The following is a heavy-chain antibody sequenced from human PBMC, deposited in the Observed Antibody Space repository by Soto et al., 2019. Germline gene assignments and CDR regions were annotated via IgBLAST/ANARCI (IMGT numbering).Heavy chain of an antibody. CDR1: GFIFSDYY. CDR2: ISGNGRII. D-gene: IGHD3-16*01. V-gene: IGHV3-11*01. J-gene: IGHJ4*02. Sequence: QVQLVESGGGLVKPGGSLRLSCATSGFIFSDYYMHWIRQAPGKGLEWISYISGNGRIIQYADSAKGRFTISRDNAQNSLYLQMNSLRAEDTALYFCARDFDVHSRTDFDYWGQGTLVTVSS. CDR3: ARDFDVHSRTDFDY.